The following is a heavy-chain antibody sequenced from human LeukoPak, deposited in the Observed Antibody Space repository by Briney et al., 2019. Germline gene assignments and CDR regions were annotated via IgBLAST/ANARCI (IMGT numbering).Heavy chain of an antibody. CDR1: GASFSGNY. CDR2: INHDGTT. D-gene: IGHD6-19*01. Sequence: SETLSLTCDGSGASFSGNYWSWIRQSPGKGLEWIAEINHDGTTNFNTSLKSRVTISRDTSNNHFSLKLSSVTAADTAVYCASGSGWSFRYWAQGTLVTVSS. J-gene: IGHJ4*02. V-gene: IGHV4-34*01. CDR3: ASGSGWSFRY.